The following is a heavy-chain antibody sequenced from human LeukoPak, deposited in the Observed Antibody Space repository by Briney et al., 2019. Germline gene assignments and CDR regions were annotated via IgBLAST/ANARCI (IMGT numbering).Heavy chain of an antibody. Sequence: SETLSLTCTVSGGSISSSSYYWGWIRQPPGKGLEWIGSIYYSGSTYYNPSIKSRVTISVDTSKNQFSLKLSFVTAADTAVYYCARWVRNWNLDAFDIWGQGTMVTVSS. D-gene: IGHD1-20*01. CDR1: GGSISSSSYY. V-gene: IGHV4-39*01. J-gene: IGHJ3*02. CDR3: ARWVRNWNLDAFDI. CDR2: IYYSGST.